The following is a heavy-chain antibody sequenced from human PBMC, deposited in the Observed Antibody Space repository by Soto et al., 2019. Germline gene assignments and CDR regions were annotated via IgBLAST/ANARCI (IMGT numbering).Heavy chain of an antibody. CDR1: GFTFSSYG. Sequence: QVQLVESGGGVVQPGRSLRLSCAASGFTFSSYGMHWVRQAPGKGLEWVSVISHDGSNKYYADSVKGRFTISRDNSKNTLYLQMNSLRAEDTAVYYCAKGDRIAAAVHFDYWGQGTLVTVSS. J-gene: IGHJ4*02. V-gene: IGHV3-30*18. CDR2: ISHDGSNK. D-gene: IGHD6-13*01. CDR3: AKGDRIAAAVHFDY.